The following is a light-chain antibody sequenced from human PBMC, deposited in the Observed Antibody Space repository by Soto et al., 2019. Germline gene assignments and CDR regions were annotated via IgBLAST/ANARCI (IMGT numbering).Light chain of an antibody. J-gene: IGKJ1*01. CDR2: GAS. CDR1: QSVGNRY. CDR3: QQYGSSLST. Sequence: EIVLTQSPGTLSLSPGERATLSCRASQSVGNRYLAWYQQKPGQAPRLLIYGASSRATGIPDRFSGSGSGTDFTLTINRLEPEDFAVYYCQQYGSSLSTFGQGTKV. V-gene: IGKV3-20*01.